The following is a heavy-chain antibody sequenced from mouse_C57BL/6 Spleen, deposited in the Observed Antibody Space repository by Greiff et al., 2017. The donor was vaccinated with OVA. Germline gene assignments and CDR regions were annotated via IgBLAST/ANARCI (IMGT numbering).Heavy chain of an antibody. V-gene: IGHV1-54*01. CDR3: ARWFDY. CDR1: GYAFTNYL. CDR2: INPGSGGT. Sequence: VQLQQSGAELVRPGTSVKVSCKASGYAFTNYLIEWVKQRPGQGLEWIGVINPGSGGTNYNEKFKGKATLTADKSSSTAYMQLSRLTSEDSGVYFCARWFDYWGQSTTLTVSS. J-gene: IGHJ2*01.